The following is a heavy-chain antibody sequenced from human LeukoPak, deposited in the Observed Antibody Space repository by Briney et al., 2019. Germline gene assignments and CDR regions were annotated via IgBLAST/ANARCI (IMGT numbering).Heavy chain of an antibody. CDR1: GFTVSSNY. V-gene: IGHV3-53*01. CDR2: IYSGGST. D-gene: IGHD5-24*01. CDR3: ARGGDGYNSYWFDP. J-gene: IGHJ5*02. Sequence: GGSLRLSCAASGFTVSSNYMSWVRQAPGKGLEWVSVIYSGGSTYYADSVKGRFTISRDNSKNTLYLQMNSLRAEDTAVYYCARGGDGYNSYWFDPWGQGTLVTVAS.